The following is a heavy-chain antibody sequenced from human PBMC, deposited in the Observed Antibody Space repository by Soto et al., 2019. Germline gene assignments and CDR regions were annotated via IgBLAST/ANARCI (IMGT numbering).Heavy chain of an antibody. CDR1: GGSISSYY. CDR3: ARLPPSMLEWSHYYYMDV. Sequence: SETLSLTCTVSGGSISSYYWSWIRQPPGKGLEWIGYIYYSGSTNYNPSLKSRVTISVDTSKNQFSLKLSSVTAADTAVYYCARLPPSMLEWSHYYYMDVWGKGTTVTVSS. CDR2: IYYSGST. J-gene: IGHJ6*03. D-gene: IGHD3-3*01. V-gene: IGHV4-59*08.